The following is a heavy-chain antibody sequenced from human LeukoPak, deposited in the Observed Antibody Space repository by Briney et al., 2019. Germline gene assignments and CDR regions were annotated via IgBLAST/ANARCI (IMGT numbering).Heavy chain of an antibody. CDR3: ARERGNLRGDAFDI. V-gene: IGHV4-59*12. Sequence: PSETLSLTCTVSGGSISSYYWSWIRQPPGKGLEWIGYIYYSGTTNYNPSLKSRVTISVDTSKNQFSLKLDSVTAADTAVYYCARERGNLRGDAFDIWGQGTMVTVSS. CDR1: GGSISSYY. D-gene: IGHD1-26*01. J-gene: IGHJ3*02. CDR2: IYYSGTT.